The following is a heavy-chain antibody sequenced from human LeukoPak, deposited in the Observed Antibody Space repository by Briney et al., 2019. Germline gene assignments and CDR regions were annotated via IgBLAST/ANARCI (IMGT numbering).Heavy chain of an antibody. J-gene: IGHJ5*02. Sequence: ASVKVSCKASGYTFTGYYMHWVRQAPGQGLEWMGWINPNSGGTNYAQKFQGRVTMTRDTSISTAYMELSRLRSDDTAVYYCARDRTGYYDFWSGYWFWFDPWGQGTLATVSS. D-gene: IGHD3-3*01. CDR3: ARDRTGYYDFWSGYWFWFDP. CDR1: GYTFTGYY. CDR2: INPNSGGT. V-gene: IGHV1-2*02.